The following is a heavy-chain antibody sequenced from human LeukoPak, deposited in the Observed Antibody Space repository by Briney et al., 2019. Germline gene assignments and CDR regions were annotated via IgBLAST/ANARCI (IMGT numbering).Heavy chain of an antibody. Sequence: PGGSLRLSCAASGFSFSSYDMHWVRQATGKGLEWVSAIGTAGDPYYPGSVKGRFTISREDSKTSLYLQMNSLRAGDTAVYYCARSGYYYGSGSYSPYYYGMDVWGKGTTVTVSS. CDR1: GFSFSSYD. CDR2: IGTAGDP. D-gene: IGHD3-10*01. J-gene: IGHJ6*04. CDR3: ARSGYYYGSGSYSPYYYGMDV. V-gene: IGHV3-13*05.